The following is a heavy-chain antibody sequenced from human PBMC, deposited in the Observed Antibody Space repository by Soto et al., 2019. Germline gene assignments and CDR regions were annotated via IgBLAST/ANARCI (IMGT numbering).Heavy chain of an antibody. CDR1: GYTFTSYG. CDR2: ISAYNGNT. D-gene: IGHD6-13*01. Sequence: ASVKVSCKASGYTFTSYGISWVRQAPGQGLEWMGWISAYNGNTNYAQKLQGRVTMTTDTSTSTAYMELRSLRSDDTAVYYCARVGVEYSSSWYGGYNWFDPWGQGTLVTVSS. J-gene: IGHJ5*02. CDR3: ARVGVEYSSSWYGGYNWFDP. V-gene: IGHV1-18*01.